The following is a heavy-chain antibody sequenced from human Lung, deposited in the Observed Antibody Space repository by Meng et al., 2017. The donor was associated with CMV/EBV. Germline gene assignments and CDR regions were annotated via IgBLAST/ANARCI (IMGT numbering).Heavy chain of an antibody. CDR2: IYYSGST. CDR3: ARNTLRGWAPLYYFDY. V-gene: IGHV4-39*01. Sequence: LXCTVSGGSISSSSYYWGWIRQPPGKGLEWIGSIYYSGSTYYNTSLKSRVTISVDTSKNQFSLKLSSVTAADTAVYYCARNTLRGWAPLYYFDYLGQGXLVTVSS. CDR1: GGSISSSSYY. D-gene: IGHD1-26*01. J-gene: IGHJ4*02.